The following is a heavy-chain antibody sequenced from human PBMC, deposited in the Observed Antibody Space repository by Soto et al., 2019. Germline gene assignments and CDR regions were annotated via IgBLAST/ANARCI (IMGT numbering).Heavy chain of an antibody. CDR3: ARLYYVSGRPLMDV. V-gene: IGHV4-59*01. CDR1: GGSIRSYY. Sequence: SETLSLTCAVSGGSIRSYYWTWIRQPPGKGLEWIGYIYYNGNTKYSPSLKSRVSMSVDLPKNHFSLKVGSVNAADTAVYYCARLYYVSGRPLMDVWGQGTPVTVSS. D-gene: IGHD3-10*01. J-gene: IGHJ6*02. CDR2: IYYNGNT.